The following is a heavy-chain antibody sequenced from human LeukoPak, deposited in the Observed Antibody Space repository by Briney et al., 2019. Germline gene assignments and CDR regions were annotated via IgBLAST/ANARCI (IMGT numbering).Heavy chain of an antibody. CDR3: AKDMGYSSSSTFDY. CDR1: GFTFDDYA. D-gene: IGHD6-6*01. Sequence: GRSLRLSCVASGFTFDDYAMRWFRQPPGKGLEWVSGISWNSGRMDYADSVKGRFTISRDNAKNSLYLQMNSLRTEDMAFYYCAKDMGYSSSSTFDYWGQGTLVTVSS. J-gene: IGHJ4*02. V-gene: IGHV3-9*03. CDR2: ISWNSGRM.